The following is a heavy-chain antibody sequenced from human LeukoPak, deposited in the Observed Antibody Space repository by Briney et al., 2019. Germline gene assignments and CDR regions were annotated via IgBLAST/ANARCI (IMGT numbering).Heavy chain of an antibody. D-gene: IGHD3-22*01. CDR1: GFTVNSNY. J-gene: IGHJ5*02. Sequence: GGSLRLSCAAPGFTVNSNYVIWVRQAPGKGLEWVSVIYSGGSTYYADSVKGRFTISRDNSKNTLYLQMNSLRAEDTAVYYCARVSGYPFPWGQGTLVPVSS. CDR3: ARVSGYPFP. V-gene: IGHV3-66*02. CDR2: IYSGGST.